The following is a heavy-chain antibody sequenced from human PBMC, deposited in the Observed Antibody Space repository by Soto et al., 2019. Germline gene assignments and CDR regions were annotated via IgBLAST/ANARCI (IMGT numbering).Heavy chain of an antibody. CDR1: GFTFSSYA. D-gene: IGHD3-22*01. J-gene: IGHJ4*02. Sequence: GGSLRLSCAASGFTFSSYAMHWVRQAPGKGLEWVAVISYDGSNKYYADSVKGRFTISRDNSKNTLHLQMNSLRAEDTAVYYCARGGHYYDSSGYVGYWGQGTLVTVSS. V-gene: IGHV3-30-3*01. CDR2: ISYDGSNK. CDR3: ARGGHYYDSSGYVGY.